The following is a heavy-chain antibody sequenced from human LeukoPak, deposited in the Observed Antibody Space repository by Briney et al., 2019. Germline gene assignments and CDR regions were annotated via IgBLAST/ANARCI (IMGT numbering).Heavy chain of an antibody. J-gene: IGHJ4*02. CDR3: ARGWGVVVPAAIFDY. CDR1: GGSISSGGYS. CDR2: IYYSGST. D-gene: IGHD2-2*01. Sequence: SQTLSLTCTASGGSISSGGYSWSWLRQHPGKGLEWIGYIYYSGSTYYNPSLKSRVTISVDTSKNQFSLKLSSVTAADTAVYYCARGWGVVVPAAIFDYWGQGTLVTVSS. V-gene: IGHV4-31*03.